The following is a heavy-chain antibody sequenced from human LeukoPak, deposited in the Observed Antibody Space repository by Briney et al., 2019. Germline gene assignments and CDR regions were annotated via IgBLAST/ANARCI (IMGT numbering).Heavy chain of an antibody. Sequence: ASVKVSCKASGYTFTSYYMHWVRQAPGQGPEWMGLINPSGGSTSYAQKFQGRVTMTRDTSTSTVYMELSSLRSEDTAVYYCARAPPVGGYPTDNWFDPWGQGTLVTVSS. J-gene: IGHJ5*02. V-gene: IGHV1-46*01. CDR3: ARAPPVGGYPTDNWFDP. CDR2: INPSGGST. D-gene: IGHD5-18*01. CDR1: GYTFTSYY.